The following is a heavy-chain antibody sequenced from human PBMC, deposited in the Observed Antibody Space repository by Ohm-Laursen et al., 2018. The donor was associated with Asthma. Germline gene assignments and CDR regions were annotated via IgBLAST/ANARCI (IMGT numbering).Heavy chain of an antibody. Sequence: GSLRLSCAASGFSFSNYDMNWVRQAPGKGLEWVASISTASTFIYYADSVRGRFTTSRDNAKNSVYLQMNSLRAEDTALYYCARIGPEWELPGREYSLHHWGQGTQVTVSS. J-gene: IGHJ1*01. CDR3: ARIGPEWELPGREYSLHH. V-gene: IGHV3-21*01. CDR2: ISTASTFI. CDR1: GFSFSNYD. D-gene: IGHD1-26*01.